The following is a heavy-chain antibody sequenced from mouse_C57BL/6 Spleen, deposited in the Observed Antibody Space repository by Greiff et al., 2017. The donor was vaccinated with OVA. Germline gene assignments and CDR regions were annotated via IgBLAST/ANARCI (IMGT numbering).Heavy chain of an antibody. CDR3: ARGYYGLAWFAY. Sequence: VQLQHSGAELVKPGASVKISCKASGYAFSSYWMNWVKQRPGKGLEWIGQIYPGDGDTNYNGKFKGKATLTADKSSSTAYMQLSSLTSEDSAVYFCARGYYGLAWFAYWGQGTLVTVSA. D-gene: IGHD2-1*01. V-gene: IGHV1-80*01. J-gene: IGHJ3*01. CDR2: IYPGDGDT. CDR1: GYAFSSYW.